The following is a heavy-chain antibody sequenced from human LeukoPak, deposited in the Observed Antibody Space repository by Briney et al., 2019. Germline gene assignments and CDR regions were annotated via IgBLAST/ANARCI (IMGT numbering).Heavy chain of an antibody. CDR2: IQSKTDGGTT. J-gene: IGHJ6*02. V-gene: IGHV3-15*01. CDR1: GFTFSSYW. D-gene: IGHD3-10*01. CDR3: AAGGRV. Sequence: GGSLRLSCAASGFTFSSYWMSWVRQAPGKGLEWVGRIQSKTDGGTTEYAAPVKGRFTISRDDSTNTLYLQMNSLKTEDTGVYYCAAGGRVWGQGTTVTVSS.